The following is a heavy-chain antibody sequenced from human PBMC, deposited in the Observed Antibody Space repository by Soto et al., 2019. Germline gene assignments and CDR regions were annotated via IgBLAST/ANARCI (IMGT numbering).Heavy chain of an antibody. CDR2: IYYTGSA. J-gene: IGHJ6*02. Sequence: QVQLRESGPGLVQPSQTLSLTCTVSGGSISSGGYYWTWIRQHPGKGLEWIGYIYYTGSAYYNLSLQTRLTLSIDTSWSQCSLKLSSVTTADTAVYYCARPYIGSSRGLDVWGQGTTVTVSS. V-gene: IGHV4-31*03. CDR1: GGSISSGGYY. D-gene: IGHD6-6*01. CDR3: ARPYIGSSRGLDV.